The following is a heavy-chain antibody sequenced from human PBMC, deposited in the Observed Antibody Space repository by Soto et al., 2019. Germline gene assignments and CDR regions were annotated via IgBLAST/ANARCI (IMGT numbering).Heavy chain of an antibody. CDR3: AEDLELYDFWSGYYSDDYYYGMDV. CDR1: GYTFSSYG. Sequence: GGSLRLSCAASGYTFSSYGMHWVRQAPGKGLEWVAVISYDGSNKYYADYVKGRFTNSRDNSKNTLYLQMNSLRAEDTAVYYCAEDLELYDFWSGYYSDDYYYGMDVWGQGTTVTVSS. CDR2: ISYDGSNK. V-gene: IGHV3-30*18. D-gene: IGHD3-3*01. J-gene: IGHJ6*02.